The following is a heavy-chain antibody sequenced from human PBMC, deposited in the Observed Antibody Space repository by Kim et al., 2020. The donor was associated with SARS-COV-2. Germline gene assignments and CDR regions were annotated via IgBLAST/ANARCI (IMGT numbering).Heavy chain of an antibody. Sequence: SETLSLTCAVYGGSFSGYYWSWIRQPPGKGLEWIGEINHSGSTNYNPSLKSRVTISVDTSKNQFSLKLSSVTAADTAVYYCARDHVPAAIRYYYYYGMDVWGQGTTVTVSS. D-gene: IGHD2-2*01. CDR1: GGSFSGYY. CDR3: ARDHVPAAIRYYYYYGMDV. V-gene: IGHV4-34*01. CDR2: INHSGST. J-gene: IGHJ6*02.